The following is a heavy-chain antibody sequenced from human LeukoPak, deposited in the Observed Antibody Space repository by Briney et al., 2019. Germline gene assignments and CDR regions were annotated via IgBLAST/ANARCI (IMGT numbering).Heavy chain of an antibody. CDR3: AKTLPPVDRIGHIFDY. CDR2: IRYDGSNK. D-gene: IGHD2-15*01. J-gene: IGHJ4*02. CDR1: GITFSSYG. V-gene: IGHV3-30*02. Sequence: GGSLRLSCAASGITFSSYGMHWVRQAPGKGLEWVAFIRYDGSNKYYADSVKGRFTISRDNSKNTLYLQMNSLRAEDTAVYYCAKTLPPVDRIGHIFDYWGQGTLVTVSS.